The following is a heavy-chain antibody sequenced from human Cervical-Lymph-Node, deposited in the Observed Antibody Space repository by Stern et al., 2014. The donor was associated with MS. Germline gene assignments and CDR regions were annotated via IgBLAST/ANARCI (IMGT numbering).Heavy chain of an antibody. CDR3: ARSYTNNWYREGYYFDY. Sequence: QITLKESGPVLVKPTETLTLTCTVSGFSLSNAKMGVSWIRQPPGKALEWLAHIFSNDKKSYSASLKSRLTISKDTSISQVVLTMTNVDPADTATYYCARSYTNNWYREGYYFDYWGQGTLVTVSS. J-gene: IGHJ4*02. CDR2: IFSNDKK. V-gene: IGHV2-26*01. CDR1: GFSLSNAKMG. D-gene: IGHD6-13*01.